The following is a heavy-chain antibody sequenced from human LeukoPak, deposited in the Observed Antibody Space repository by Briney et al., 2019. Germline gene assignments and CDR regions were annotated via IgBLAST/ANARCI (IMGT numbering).Heavy chain of an antibody. CDR3: AIAVAAPHCFDP. CDR2: IIPILGTA. Sequence: GSSVKVSCKASGGTFSSYAISWVRQAPGQGLEWMGGIIPILGTANYAQKFQGRVTITTDESTSTAYMELSSLRSEDTAVYYCAIAVAAPHCFDPWGQGTLVTVSS. V-gene: IGHV1-69*05. J-gene: IGHJ5*02. D-gene: IGHD6-19*01. CDR1: GGTFSSYA.